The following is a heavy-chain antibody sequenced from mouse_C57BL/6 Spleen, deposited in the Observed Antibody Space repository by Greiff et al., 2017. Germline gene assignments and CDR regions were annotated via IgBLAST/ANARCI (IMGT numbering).Heavy chain of an antibody. J-gene: IGHJ3*02. CDR1: GYTFTSYW. CDR3: ARWEGLITTVVAE. Sequence: QVQLQQPGAELVKPGASVKLSCKASGYTFTSYWMQWVKQRPGQGLEWIGEIDPSDSYTNYNQKFKGKATLTVDTSSSTAYMQLSSLTSEDSAVYYCARWEGLITTVVAEWGQGTLVTVSA. D-gene: IGHD1-1*01. CDR2: IDPSDSYT. V-gene: IGHV1-50*01.